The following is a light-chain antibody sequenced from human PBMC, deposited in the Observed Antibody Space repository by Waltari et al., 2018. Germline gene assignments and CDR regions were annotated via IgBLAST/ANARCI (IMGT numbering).Light chain of an antibody. V-gene: IGLV2-8*01. CDR3: SSYVGYNSGV. CDR2: EVQ. J-gene: IGLJ3*02. CDR1: SRDIGGYNF. Sequence: QSALTQPPSASGSSGQSVTISCTGSSRDIGGYNFVSWYQQHPGKAPRLLIYEVQKRPGGSPERFAGFKYGSSASLTVSGRQADDEAQYFCSSYVGYNSGVFGGGTKLTVL.